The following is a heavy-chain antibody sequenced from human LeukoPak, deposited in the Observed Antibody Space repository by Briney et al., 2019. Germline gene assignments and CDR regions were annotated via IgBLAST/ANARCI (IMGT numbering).Heavy chain of an antibody. CDR3: ARSRGTVTTLRFDN. V-gene: IGHV5-51*01. J-gene: IGHJ4*02. CDR2: IYPGDSET. CDR1: GYSFTSYW. Sequence: KDGESLKISCKGSGYSFTSYWIGWVRQMPGKGLEWMGIIYPGDSETRYSPSFQGQVTISADKSISTAYLQWSSLKASDAAMYYCARSRGTVTTLRFDNWGQGTLVTVSS. D-gene: IGHD4-17*01.